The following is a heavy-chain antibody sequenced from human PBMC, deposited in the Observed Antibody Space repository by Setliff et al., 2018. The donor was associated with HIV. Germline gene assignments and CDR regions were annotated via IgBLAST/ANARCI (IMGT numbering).Heavy chain of an antibody. V-gene: IGHV1-69*10. D-gene: IGHD6-13*01. CDR3: AKGNAGTPPIEYLQH. Sequence: GASVKVSCKASGGTFSSNYVYSWVRQAPGQGPEWMGGIIPFRGVGNYAQKFQGRVRITTDESTTTVFMELTGLRSEDTAVYYCAKGNAGTPPIEYLQHWGQGTRVTV. CDR2: IIPFRGVG. CDR1: GGTFSSNYV. J-gene: IGHJ1*01.